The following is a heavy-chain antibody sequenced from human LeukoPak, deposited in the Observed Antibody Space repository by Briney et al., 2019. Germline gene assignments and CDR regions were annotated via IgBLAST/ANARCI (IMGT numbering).Heavy chain of an antibody. CDR2: ISGSGGST. D-gene: IGHD6-19*01. Sequence: PGGSLRLSCAASGFTFSSYAMSWVRQAPGKGLEWVAAISGSGGSTYYADSVKGRFTISRDNSKNTLFLQMNSLRAEDTAVYSSPKSTSGFDSWGQGTLVTVSS. CDR1: GFTFSSYA. CDR3: PKSTSGFDS. V-gene: IGHV3-23*01. J-gene: IGHJ4*02.